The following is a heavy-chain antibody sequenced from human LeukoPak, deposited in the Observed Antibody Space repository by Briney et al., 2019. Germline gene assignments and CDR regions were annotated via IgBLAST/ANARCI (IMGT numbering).Heavy chain of an antibody. V-gene: IGHV1-2*02. Sequence: GASVKVSCKASGGTFSSYAISWVRQAPGQGLEWMGWINPNSGGTNYALNFQGRVTMTSDTSISTAYMELSRLSSDDTALYYCARGGSYSEYLQHWGQGTLVTVSS. CDR1: GGTFSSYA. CDR2: INPNSGGT. J-gene: IGHJ1*01. CDR3: ARGGSYSEYLQH. D-gene: IGHD1-26*01.